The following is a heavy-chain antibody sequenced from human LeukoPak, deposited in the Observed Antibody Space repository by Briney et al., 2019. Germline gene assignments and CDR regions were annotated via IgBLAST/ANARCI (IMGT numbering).Heavy chain of an antibody. D-gene: IGHD4-17*01. CDR2: ISGSGGST. CDR3: AKALGTVTTFNYYYYGMDV. J-gene: IGHJ6*02. V-gene: IGHV3-23*01. Sequence: GASLRLSCAASGFTFSSYAMSWVRQAPGKGLEWVSAISGSGGSTYYADSVKGRFTISRDNSKNTLYLQMNSLRAEDTAVYYCAKALGTVTTFNYYYYGMDVWGQGNTVTVSS. CDR1: GFTFSSYA.